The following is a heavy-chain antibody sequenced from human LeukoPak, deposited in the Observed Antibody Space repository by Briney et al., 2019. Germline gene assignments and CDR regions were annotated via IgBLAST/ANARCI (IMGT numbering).Heavy chain of an antibody. Sequence: RGSLSLSCAVSGFTFSKHWMHWVRPAPGKGLVWVARINSDGGTTTYADSVKGRFTISRHNAKNTLYLPMNRLTARDTAGFYCASVGIRFLGANWFDPWGQGTLVTVSS. CDR1: GFTFSKHW. D-gene: IGHD3-3*01. CDR3: ASVGIRFLGANWFDP. J-gene: IGHJ5*02. V-gene: IGHV3-74*01. CDR2: INSDGGTT.